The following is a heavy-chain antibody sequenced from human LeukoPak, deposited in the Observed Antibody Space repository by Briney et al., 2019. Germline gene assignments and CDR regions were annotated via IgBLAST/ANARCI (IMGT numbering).Heavy chain of an antibody. D-gene: IGHD6-13*01. CDR3: ARGRRASGRIAWD. J-gene: IGHJ4*02. V-gene: IGHV4-34*01. Sequence: SETLSLTCAVYGGSFSGYYWSWIRQPPGKGLEWIGEINHSGSTNYNPSLKSRVTISVDTSKNQFSLKLSSVTAAGTAVYYCARGRRASGRIAWDWGQGTLVTVSS. CDR2: INHSGST. CDR1: GGSFSGYY.